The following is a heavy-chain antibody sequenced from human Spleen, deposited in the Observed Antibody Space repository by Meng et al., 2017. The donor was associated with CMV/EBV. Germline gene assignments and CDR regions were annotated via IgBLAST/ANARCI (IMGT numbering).Heavy chain of an antibody. CDR1: GGTFSSYA. CDR3: AREDDYGDYRGGDY. J-gene: IGHJ4*02. V-gene: IGHV1-18*01. Sequence: QVQLVQAGVEVNEPGSSVKVSCKASGGTFSSYAISWVRQAPGQGLEWMGWISAYNGNTNYAQKLQGRVTMTTDTSTSTAYMELRSLRSDDTAVYYCAREDDYGDYRGGDYWGQGTLVTVSS. D-gene: IGHD4-17*01. CDR2: ISAYNGNT.